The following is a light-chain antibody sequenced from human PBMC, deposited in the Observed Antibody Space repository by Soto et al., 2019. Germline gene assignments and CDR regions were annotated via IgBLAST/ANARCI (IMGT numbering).Light chain of an antibody. Sequence: EIVLTQSPATLPLSPGERATLSCRASQSVSSYLAWYQQRPGQAPRLLIYDVSNRATGIPARFSGSGSGTDFTLTISSLEPEDFAVYYCQQRSNWPLYTFGQGTKLEIK. CDR3: QQRSNWPLYT. CDR2: DVS. CDR1: QSVSSY. V-gene: IGKV3-11*01. J-gene: IGKJ2*01.